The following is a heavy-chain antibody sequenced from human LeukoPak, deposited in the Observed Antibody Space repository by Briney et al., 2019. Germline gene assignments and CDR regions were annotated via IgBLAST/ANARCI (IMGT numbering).Heavy chain of an antibody. CDR2: IIPIFDTA. J-gene: IGHJ6*03. CDR1: GGTFSSYA. V-gene: IGHV1-69*06. D-gene: IGHD1/OR15-1a*01. CDR3: ARGLEHGNYYYYMDV. Sequence: SVKVSCKASGGTFSSYAISWVRQAPGQGLEWMGGIIPIFDTANHAQKFQGRVTITADKSTSTAYMELSSLRSEDTAVYYCARGLEHGNYYYYMDVWGKGTTVTVSS.